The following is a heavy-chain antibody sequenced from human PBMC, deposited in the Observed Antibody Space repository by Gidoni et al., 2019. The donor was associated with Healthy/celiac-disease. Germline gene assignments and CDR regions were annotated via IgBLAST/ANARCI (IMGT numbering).Heavy chain of an antibody. CDR3: ARENIVATGGDFRYYYYYGMDV. D-gene: IGHD5-12*01. CDR1: GCTVSSYG. V-gene: IGHV3-33*01. Sequence: QVQLVESGVGVVQPGRSLRLSCAAAGCTVSSYGMHGVRQAPGKGLEWVAGRWDEGSNKYYADSVKGRFTISRDNSKNTLYLQMNSLRAEDTAVYYCARENIVATGGDFRYYYYYGMDVWGQGTTVTVSS. J-gene: IGHJ6*02. CDR2: RWDEGSNK.